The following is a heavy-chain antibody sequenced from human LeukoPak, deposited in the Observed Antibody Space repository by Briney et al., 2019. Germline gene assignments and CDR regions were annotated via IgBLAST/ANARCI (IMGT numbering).Heavy chain of an antibody. D-gene: IGHD6-19*01. CDR3: ARDPRIAVAGKYFDY. V-gene: IGHV1-2*06. Sequence: ASVKVSCKASGYTFTGYYVHWVRQAPGQGLEWMGRINPNSGGTNYVQKFRGRVTMTRDTSISTAYMELSRLRSDDTAVYYCARDPRIAVAGKYFDYWGQGTLVTVSS. J-gene: IGHJ4*02. CDR1: GYTFTGYY. CDR2: INPNSGGT.